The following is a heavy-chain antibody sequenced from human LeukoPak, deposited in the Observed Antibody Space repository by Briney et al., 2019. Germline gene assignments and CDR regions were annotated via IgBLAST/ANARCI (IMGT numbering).Heavy chain of an antibody. Sequence: GGSLRLSCAASGFTFSDYGMHWVRQAPGKGLEWVAFIRYDGSYKYYANSMKGRFTISRDNFKNTLYLQMNSLRAEDTAVYYCAKDLVAADRYYFDYWGQGTLVTVSS. CDR3: AKDLVAADRYYFDY. D-gene: IGHD6-13*01. CDR2: IRYDGSYK. J-gene: IGHJ4*02. CDR1: GFTFSDYG. V-gene: IGHV3-30*02.